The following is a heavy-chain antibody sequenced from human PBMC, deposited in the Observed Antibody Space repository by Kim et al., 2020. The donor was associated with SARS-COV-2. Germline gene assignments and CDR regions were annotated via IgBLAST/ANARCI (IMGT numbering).Heavy chain of an antibody. CDR3: AVSPWSPYNWFDP. CDR1: GYTFTGYY. V-gene: IGHV1-2*02. D-gene: IGHD2-8*02. Sequence: ASVKVSCKASGYTFTGYYMHWVRQAPGQGLEWMGWINPNSGGTNYAQKFQGRVTMTRDTSISTAYMELSRLRSDDTAVYYCAVSPWSPYNWFDPWGQGTLVTVSS. CDR2: INPNSGGT. J-gene: IGHJ5*02.